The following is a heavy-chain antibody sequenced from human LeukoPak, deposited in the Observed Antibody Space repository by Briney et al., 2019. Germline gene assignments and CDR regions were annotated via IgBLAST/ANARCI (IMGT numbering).Heavy chain of an antibody. CDR1: GFTFSSYG. Sequence: GGSLRLSCAASGFTFSSYGMHWVRQAPGKGLEWVAVIWYDGSNKYYADSVKGRFTISRDNSKNTLYLQMNSLRAEDTAVYYCAGAYSSSWNYHFDYWGQGTLVTVSS. CDR2: IWYDGSNK. D-gene: IGHD6-13*01. J-gene: IGHJ4*02. CDR3: AGAYSSSWNYHFDY. V-gene: IGHV3-33*01.